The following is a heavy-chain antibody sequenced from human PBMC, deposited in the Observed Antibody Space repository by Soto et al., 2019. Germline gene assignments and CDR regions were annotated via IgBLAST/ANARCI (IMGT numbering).Heavy chain of an antibody. D-gene: IGHD3-9*01. Sequence: GSLRLACSASGFRFSDFGMTWVRQAPGKGLEWVSTIHPEGTNTHYADSVKGRFTISRDNSKDTLYLDMNSLRAEDTAIYFCAKDPSTGPADFWGQGTLVTVYS. CDR2: IHPEGTNT. V-gene: IGHV3-23*01. CDR3: AKDPSTGPADF. J-gene: IGHJ4*02. CDR1: GFRFSDFG.